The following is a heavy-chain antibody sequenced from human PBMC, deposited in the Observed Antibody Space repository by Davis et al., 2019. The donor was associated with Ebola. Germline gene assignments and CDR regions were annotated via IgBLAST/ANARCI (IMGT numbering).Heavy chain of an antibody. CDR3: ARDRGSYSSSYYYYMDV. D-gene: IGHD6-6*01. CDR2: SNSDGSST. Sequence: PGGSLRLSCAASGFTFSSYWMHWVRQAPGKGLVWVSRSNSDGSSTSYADSVKGRFTISRDNAKNTLYLQMNSLRAEDTAVYYCARDRGSYSSSYYYYMDVWGKGTTVTVSS. V-gene: IGHV3-74*01. CDR1: GFTFSSYW. J-gene: IGHJ6*03.